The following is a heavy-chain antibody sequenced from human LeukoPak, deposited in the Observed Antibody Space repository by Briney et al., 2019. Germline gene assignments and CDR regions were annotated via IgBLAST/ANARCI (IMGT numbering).Heavy chain of an antibody. CDR1: GGSISSYY. V-gene: IGHV4-4*07. J-gene: IGHJ6*03. CDR2: IYTTGST. CDR3: AREASHYYYYYMDV. Sequence: PSETLSLTCTVSGGSISSYYWTWIRQPAGKGLEWIGRIYTTGSTNYNPSLNSRVTMSVDTSKNQFSLKLSSATAADTAVYYCAREASHYYYYYMDVWGKGTTVTVSS.